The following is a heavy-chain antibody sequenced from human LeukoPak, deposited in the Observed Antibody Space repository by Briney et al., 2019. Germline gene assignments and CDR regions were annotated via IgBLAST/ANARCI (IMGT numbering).Heavy chain of an antibody. V-gene: IGHV4-39*01. CDR1: GGSISTSNYY. D-gene: IGHD1-14*01. J-gene: IGHJ5*02. CDR3: ASAVYNNNWFDP. CDR2: IFYSGST. Sequence: SETLSLTCTVSGGSISTSNYYWGWIRQPPGKGLEWIGNIFYSGSTYYSPSLKSRVTISVAPSKNQFSLKLSSVTAADTAVYYCASAVYNNNWFDPWGQGTLVTVSS.